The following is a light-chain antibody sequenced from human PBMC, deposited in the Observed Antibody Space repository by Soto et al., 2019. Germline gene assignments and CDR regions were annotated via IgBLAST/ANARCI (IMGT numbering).Light chain of an antibody. CDR2: KAS. CDR3: QQYNSYSWT. Sequence: DIQMTHSPSTLSASVGDRVTITCRSSQSISNWLAWYQQRPGKAPRLLIYKASNLESGVPSRFSGSGSGTEFTLIITSLQPDDSATYYCQQYNSYSWTLGQGTKVDIK. J-gene: IGKJ1*01. V-gene: IGKV1-5*03. CDR1: QSISNW.